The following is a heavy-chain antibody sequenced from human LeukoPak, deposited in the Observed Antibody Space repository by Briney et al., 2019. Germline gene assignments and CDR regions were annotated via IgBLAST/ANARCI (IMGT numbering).Heavy chain of an antibody. CDR2: ITPIFGTA. V-gene: IGHV1-69*05. CDR1: GGTFSSYA. J-gene: IGHJ6*03. CDR3: ATVPAATDYYYMDV. Sequence: ASVKVSCKASGGTFSSYAISWVRQAPGQGLEWMGGITPIFGTANYAQKFQGRVTITTDESTSTAYMELSSLRSEDTAVYYCATVPAATDYYYMDVWGKGTTVTVSS. D-gene: IGHD2-2*01.